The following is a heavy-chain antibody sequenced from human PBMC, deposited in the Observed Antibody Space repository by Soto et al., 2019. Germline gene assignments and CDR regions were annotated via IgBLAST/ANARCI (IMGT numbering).Heavy chain of an antibody. CDR3: ASHYGDNGWFDP. V-gene: IGHV3-21*06. D-gene: IGHD4-17*01. J-gene: IGHJ5*02. Sequence: GGSLRLSCAASGFTFSAYNMNWVRQPPGKGLEWVSSITSSSSSIYYADSLKGRFTISRDNAKNSLYLQMNSLRAEDTAVYYCASHYGDNGWFDPWGQGTLVTVS. CDR2: ITSSSSSI. CDR1: GFTFSAYN.